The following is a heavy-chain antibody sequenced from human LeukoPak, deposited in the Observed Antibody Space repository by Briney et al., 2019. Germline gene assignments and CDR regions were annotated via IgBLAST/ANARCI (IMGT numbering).Heavy chain of an antibody. Sequence: ASVKVFCKASGYTFTGYYMHWVRQAPGQGLEWMGWINPNSGGTNYAQKFQGRVTMTRDTSISTAYMELSRLRSDDTAVYYCARVVTLDYYGSGSYDYWGQGTLVTVSS. CDR2: INPNSGGT. CDR1: GYTFTGYY. D-gene: IGHD3-10*01. V-gene: IGHV1-2*02. J-gene: IGHJ4*02. CDR3: ARVVTLDYYGSGSYDY.